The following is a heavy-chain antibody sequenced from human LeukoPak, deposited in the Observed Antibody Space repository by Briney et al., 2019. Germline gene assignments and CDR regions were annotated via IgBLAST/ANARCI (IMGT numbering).Heavy chain of an antibody. CDR1: GFTFSSYA. CDR2: ISGSGGST. Sequence: GGSLRLSCAASGFTFSSYAMSWVRQAPGKGLEWVSAISGSGGSTYYADSVKGRFTISRDNSKNTLYLQMNSLRAEDTAVYYCGLDIVATITGALRYWGQGTLVTVSS. D-gene: IGHD5-12*01. V-gene: IGHV3-23*01. CDR3: GLDIVATITGALRY. J-gene: IGHJ4*02.